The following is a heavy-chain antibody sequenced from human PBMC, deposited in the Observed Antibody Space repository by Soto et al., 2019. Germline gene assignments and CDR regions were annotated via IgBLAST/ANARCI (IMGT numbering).Heavy chain of an antibody. CDR2: ISPADSET. CDR1: GYIFTNYW. CDR3: ARPGRLRYTSSFDY. D-gene: IGHD6-6*01. V-gene: IGHV5-51*01. Sequence: GESLKISCKGSGYIFTNYWIGWVRQMPGKGLEWMGIISPADSETRYSPSFQGQVTISADKSTSTAYLQWSSLKAADTAMYYCARPGRLRYTSSFDYWGRGTQVTVSS. J-gene: IGHJ4*02.